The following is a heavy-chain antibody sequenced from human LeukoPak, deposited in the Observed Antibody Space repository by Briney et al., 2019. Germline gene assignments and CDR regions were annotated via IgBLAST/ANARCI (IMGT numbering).Heavy chain of an antibody. D-gene: IGHD6-19*01. V-gene: IGHV4-31*03. CDR1: GGSISSGGYY. J-gene: IGHJ5*02. CDR2: IYYSGST. CDR3: ARDQGAVAYNWFGP. Sequence: SETLSLTCTVSGGSISSGGYYWSWIRQHPGKGLEWIGYIYYSGSTYYNPSLKSRVTISVDTSKNQFSLKLSSVTAADTAVYYCARDQGAVAYNWFGPWGQGTLVTVSS.